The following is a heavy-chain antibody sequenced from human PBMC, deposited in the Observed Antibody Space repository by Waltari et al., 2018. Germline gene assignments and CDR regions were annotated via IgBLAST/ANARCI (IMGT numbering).Heavy chain of an antibody. CDR2: INSDGSST. V-gene: IGHV3-74*01. J-gene: IGHJ3*02. CDR1: GFTFSSYW. Sequence: EVQLVESGGGLVQPGGSLRLSCAASGFTFSSYWMHWVRQAPGKGLVWVSRINSDGSSTSYADSVKGRFTISRDNAKNTLYLQMNSLRAEDTAVYYCARDRLAPRTYDAFDIWGQGTMVTVSS. CDR3: ARDRLAPRTYDAFDI. D-gene: IGHD6-6*01.